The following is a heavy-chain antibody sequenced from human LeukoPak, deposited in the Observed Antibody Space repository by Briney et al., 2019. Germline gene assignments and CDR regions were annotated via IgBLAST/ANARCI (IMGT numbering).Heavy chain of an antibody. CDR3: ARDVGRGYDILTGYDGRAFDI. CDR1: GGSITSGGYY. V-gene: IGHV4-31*03. Sequence: SQTLSLTCTVSGGSITSGGYYWSWIRQHPGKGLEWIGYIYYSGGTYYNPSLKSRAAISVDTSKNQFSLKLSSVTAADTAVYYCARDVGRGYDILTGYDGRAFDIWGKGTTVTVSS. D-gene: IGHD3-9*01. CDR2: IYYSGGT. J-gene: IGHJ6*04.